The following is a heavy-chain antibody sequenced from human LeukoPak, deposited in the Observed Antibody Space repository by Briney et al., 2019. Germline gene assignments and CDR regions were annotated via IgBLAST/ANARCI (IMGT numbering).Heavy chain of an antibody. J-gene: IGHJ4*02. D-gene: IGHD3-10*01. CDR3: ARGALFMAPTMVRGVNYFDY. Sequence: SETLSLTCAVYGGSFSGYYWSWIRQPPGKGLEWIGEINHSGSTNYNPSLKSRVTISVDTSKNQFSLKLSSVTAADTAVYYCARGALFMAPTMVRGVNYFDYWGQGTPVTVSS. V-gene: IGHV4-34*01. CDR1: GGSFSGYY. CDR2: INHSGST.